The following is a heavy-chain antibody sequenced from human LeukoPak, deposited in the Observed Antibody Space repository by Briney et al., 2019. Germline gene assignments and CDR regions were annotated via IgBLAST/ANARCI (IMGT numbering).Heavy chain of an antibody. CDR3: AKAVWGSYRLFSFDY. Sequence: RXXXXXXLXWVSXISWNSGSIGYADSVKGRFTISRDNAKNSLYLQMDSLRAEDTALYYCAKAVWGSYRLFSFDYWGQGTLVTVSS. D-gene: IGHD3-16*02. J-gene: IGHJ4*02. V-gene: IGHV3-9*01. CDR2: ISWNSGSI.